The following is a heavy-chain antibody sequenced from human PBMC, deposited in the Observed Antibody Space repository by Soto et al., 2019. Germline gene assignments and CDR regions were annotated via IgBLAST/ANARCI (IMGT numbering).Heavy chain of an antibody. CDR2: INGSGDST. J-gene: IGHJ4*02. D-gene: IGHD2-2*01. V-gene: IGHV3-23*01. Sequence: QLLESGGGLVQPGGSLRLSCAASGFTFATYTMNWVRQAPGKGLEWVSGINGSGDSTFYADSVKGRCTMSRDNTKTSLYWQRNSLIGDATAVYYCATDARPAGYWHFASWGQGTLVTVSS. CDR1: GFTFATYT. CDR3: ATDARPAGYWHFAS.